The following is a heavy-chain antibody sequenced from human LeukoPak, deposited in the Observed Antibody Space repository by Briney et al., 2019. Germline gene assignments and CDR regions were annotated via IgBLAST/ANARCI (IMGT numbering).Heavy chain of an antibody. CDR3: TRDLTIFGVVKNSDV. D-gene: IGHD3-3*01. Sequence: GGSLRLSCAASGFTFSGSAMHWVRQASGKGLELVGRIRSKANSYATAYAASVKGRFTISRDDSKNTAYLQMNSLKTEDTAVYYCTRDLTIFGVVKNSDVWGKGTTVTVSS. J-gene: IGHJ6*04. CDR2: IRSKANSYAT. CDR1: GFTFSGSA. V-gene: IGHV3-73*01.